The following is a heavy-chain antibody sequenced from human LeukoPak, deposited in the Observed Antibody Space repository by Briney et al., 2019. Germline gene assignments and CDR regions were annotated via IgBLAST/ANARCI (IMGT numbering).Heavy chain of an antibody. J-gene: IGHJ6*02. Sequence: GRSLRLSCAASGFTFYDYAMHWVRHAPGKGLEWVSGISWNSGSIGYADSVKGRFTISRDNAKNSLYLQMNSLRAEDTALYYCAKSDLFRTAHLYYYGMDVWGQGTTVTVSS. D-gene: IGHD3-3*01. V-gene: IGHV3-9*01. CDR2: ISWNSGSI. CDR3: AKSDLFRTAHLYYYGMDV. CDR1: GFTFYDYA.